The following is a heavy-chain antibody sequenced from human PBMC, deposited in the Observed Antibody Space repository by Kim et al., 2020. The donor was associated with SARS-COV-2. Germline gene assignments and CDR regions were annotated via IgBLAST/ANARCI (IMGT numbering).Heavy chain of an antibody. CDR3: ARTARIYSSGWYRYFQH. Sequence: FQGRVTMTRDTSISTAYMELSRLRSDDTAVYYCARTARIYSSGWYRYFQHWGQGTLVTVSS. D-gene: IGHD6-19*01. J-gene: IGHJ1*01. V-gene: IGHV1-2*02.